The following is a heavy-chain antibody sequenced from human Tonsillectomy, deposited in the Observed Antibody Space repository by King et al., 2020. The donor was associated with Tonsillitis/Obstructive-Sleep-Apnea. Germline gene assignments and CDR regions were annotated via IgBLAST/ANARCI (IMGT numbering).Heavy chain of an antibody. D-gene: IGHD2-8*01. Sequence: VQLVESVGGLVLPGGSLRLSCAASGFTVSSHYMSWVRQAPGKGLEWVAVIYTGGSKYNADSVKGRFTISRDTSKNTLCLQMNSSRAEDTALFYCARVSPTNPRPYYYYMDVWGKGTTVTVSS. CDR1: GFTVSSHY. CDR3: ARVSPTNPRPYYYYMDV. J-gene: IGHJ6*03. V-gene: IGHV3-66*01. CDR2: IYTGGSK.